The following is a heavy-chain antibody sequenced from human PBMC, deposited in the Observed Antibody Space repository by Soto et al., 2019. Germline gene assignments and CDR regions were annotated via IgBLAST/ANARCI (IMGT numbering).Heavy chain of an antibody. Sequence: QVQLVQSGAEVKKPGASVKVSCKASGYTFTSYGIIWVRQAPGQGLEWMGWISAYNGNTNYAQKLQGRVTMTTDTSTRTAYVELRSLRSDDTAVDYCAREGGEGGVAGNGGYWGQGTLVTVSS. CDR3: AREGGEGGVAGNGGY. J-gene: IGHJ4*02. V-gene: IGHV1-18*01. CDR1: GYTFTSYG. D-gene: IGHD6-19*01. CDR2: ISAYNGNT.